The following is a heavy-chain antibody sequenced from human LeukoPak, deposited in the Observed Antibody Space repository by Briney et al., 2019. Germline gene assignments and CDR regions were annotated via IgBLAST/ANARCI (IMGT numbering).Heavy chain of an antibody. V-gene: IGHV4-59*08. D-gene: IGHD4-17*01. CDR2: IYYSGST. Sequence: GSLRLSCAASGFTFSSYAMSWVRQAPGKGLEWIGYIYYSGSTNYNPSLKSRVTISVDTSKNQFSLKLSSVTAADTAVYYCARHHVTSLAFDIWGQGTMVTVSS. CDR3: ARHHVTSLAFDI. J-gene: IGHJ3*02. CDR1: GFTFSSYA.